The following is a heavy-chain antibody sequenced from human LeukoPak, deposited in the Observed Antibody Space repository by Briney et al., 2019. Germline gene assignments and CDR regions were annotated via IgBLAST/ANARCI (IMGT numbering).Heavy chain of an antibody. J-gene: IGHJ4*02. D-gene: IGHD2-15*01. CDR3: ARAPYCSGGSCYFDY. CDR1: GGSFSGYY. V-gene: IGHV4-34*01. Sequence: SETLSLTCAVYGGSFSGYYWSWIHQPPGKGLEWIGEINHSGSTNYNPSLKSRVTISVDTSKNQFSLKLSSVTAADTAVYYCARAPYCSGGSCYFDYWGQGTLVTVSS. CDR2: INHSGST.